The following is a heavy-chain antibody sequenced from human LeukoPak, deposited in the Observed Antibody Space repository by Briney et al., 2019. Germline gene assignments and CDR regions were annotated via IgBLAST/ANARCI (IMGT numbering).Heavy chain of an antibody. Sequence: ASVKVSCKASGYTFTSYGISWVRQAPGQGLEWMGWISAYNGNTNYAQKLQGRVTMTTDTSTSTAYMELRSLRSDDTAVYYCARPLGLILVVPAAIDDAFDIWGQGTMVTVSS. J-gene: IGHJ3*02. D-gene: IGHD2-2*01. CDR2: ISAYNGNT. V-gene: IGHV1-18*01. CDR1: GYTFTSYG. CDR3: ARPLGLILVVPAAIDDAFDI.